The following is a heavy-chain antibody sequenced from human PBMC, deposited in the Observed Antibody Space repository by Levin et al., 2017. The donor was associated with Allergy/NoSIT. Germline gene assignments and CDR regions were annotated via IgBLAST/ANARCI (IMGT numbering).Heavy chain of an antibody. CDR2: ISYDGSNK. CDR3: AKSGNYGSGSYIPFGNYYDYYMDV. V-gene: IGHV3-30*18. D-gene: IGHD3-10*01. J-gene: IGHJ6*03. CDR1: GFTFSSYG. Sequence: PGGSLRLSCAASGFTFSSYGMHWVRQAPGKGLEWVAVISYDGSNKYYADSVKGRFTISRDNSKNTLYLQMNSLRAEDTAVYYCAKSGNYGSGSYIPFGNYYDYYMDVWGKGTTVTVSS.